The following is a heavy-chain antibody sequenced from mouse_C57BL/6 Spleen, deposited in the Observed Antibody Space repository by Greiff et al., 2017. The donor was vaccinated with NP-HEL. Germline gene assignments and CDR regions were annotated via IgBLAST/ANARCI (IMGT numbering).Heavy chain of an antibody. CDR3: ARAHYDGSGYDFDY. V-gene: IGHV3-6*01. CDR2: ISYDGSN. CDR1: GYSITSGYY. D-gene: IGHD1-1*01. Sequence: EVKLQESGPGLVKPSQSLSLTCSVTGYSITSGYYWNWIRQFPGNKLEWMGYISYDGSNNYNPSLKNRISITRDTSKNQFFLKLNSVTTEDTATYYCARAHYDGSGYDFDYWGQGTTLTVSS. J-gene: IGHJ2*01.